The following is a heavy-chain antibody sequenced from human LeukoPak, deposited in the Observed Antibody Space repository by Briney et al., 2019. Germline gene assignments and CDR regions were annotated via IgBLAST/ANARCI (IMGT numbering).Heavy chain of an antibody. CDR2: IYYSGST. CDR3: ARSLQYNNNNYFYYGMDV. Sequence: SETLSLTCTVSGGSISSYYWNWIRQPPGEGLEWIGYIYYSGSTNYNPSLESRVTISVDTSKNQFSLKLNSVTAADTAVYYCARSLQYNNNNYFYYGMDVWGQGTTVTVSS. V-gene: IGHV4-59*01. CDR1: GGSISSYY. J-gene: IGHJ6*02. D-gene: IGHD3-10*01.